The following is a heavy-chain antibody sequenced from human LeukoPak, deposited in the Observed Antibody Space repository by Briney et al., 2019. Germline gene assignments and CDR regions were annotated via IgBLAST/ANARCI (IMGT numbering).Heavy chain of an antibody. D-gene: IGHD3-10*01. CDR3: ARSTRVVRGSLFDY. Sequence: SGKVSCKASGGTFISYAISWVRQAPGQGLEWMGGIIPIFGTANYAQKFQGRVTITTDESTSTAYMELSSLRSEDTAVYYCARSTRVVRGSLFDYWGQGTLVTVSS. J-gene: IGHJ4*02. CDR2: IIPIFGTA. V-gene: IGHV1-69*05. CDR1: GGTFISYA.